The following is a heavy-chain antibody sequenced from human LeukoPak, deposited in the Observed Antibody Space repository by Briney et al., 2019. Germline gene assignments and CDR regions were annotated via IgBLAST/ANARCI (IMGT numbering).Heavy chain of an antibody. V-gene: IGHV1-18*01. Sequence: ASVKVSCKASGYSFISYGISWVRQAPGQGLEWMGWISAYNGDTNYAQKLQGRVTMTTDTSTSTAYMELRSLRSDDTAVYYCAREDPGTGVPFDYWGQGTLVTVSS. J-gene: IGHJ4*02. D-gene: IGHD1-1*01. CDR2: ISAYNGDT. CDR3: AREDPGTGVPFDY. CDR1: GYSFISYG.